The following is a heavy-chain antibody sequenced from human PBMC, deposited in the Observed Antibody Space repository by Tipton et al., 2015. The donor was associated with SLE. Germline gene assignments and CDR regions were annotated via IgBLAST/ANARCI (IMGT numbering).Heavy chain of an antibody. V-gene: IGHV4-38-2*01. CDR3: AREGVEIVAN. Sequence: TLSLTCAVSGYSISSGYFWGWIRQPPGKGLEWIGSMYHRGTTYYNPSLRSRVTISLDTSKNQFSLKLSSVTAADTAVYYCAREGVEIVANWGKGTLVSVSS. CDR2: MYHRGTT. CDR1: GYSISSGYF. D-gene: IGHD5-24*01. J-gene: IGHJ4*02.